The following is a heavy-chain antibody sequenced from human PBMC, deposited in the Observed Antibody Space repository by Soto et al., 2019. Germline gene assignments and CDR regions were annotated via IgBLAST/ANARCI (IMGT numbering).Heavy chain of an antibody. CDR3: ARGGFCSGGGCYWESGMDV. J-gene: IGHJ6*02. CDR1: GYSFTNYA. D-gene: IGHD2-15*01. V-gene: IGHV1-3*01. Sequence: QVQLVQSGTEVKKPGASVKVSCNTSGYSFTNYAIHWVRQAPGQRLEWVAWINVGNGNTKNSQRFQDRVTITRDTSASTSYMELRSLTVEDTAVYFCARGGFCSGGGCYWESGMDVWGQGTTVIVSS. CDR2: INVGNGNT.